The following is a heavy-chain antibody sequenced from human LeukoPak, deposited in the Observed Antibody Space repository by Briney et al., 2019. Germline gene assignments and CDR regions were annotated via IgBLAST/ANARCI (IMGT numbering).Heavy chain of an antibody. D-gene: IGHD3-10*01. CDR2: IIPIFGTA. CDR1: GGTFSSYA. V-gene: IGHV1-69*01. J-gene: IGHJ4*02. Sequence: SAKVSCKASGGTFSSYAISWVRQAPGQGLEWMGGIIPIFGTANYAQKFQGRVTITADESTSTAYMELSSLRSEDTAVYYCARAYGSGSYGVDYWGQGTLVTVSS. CDR3: ARAYGSGSYGVDY.